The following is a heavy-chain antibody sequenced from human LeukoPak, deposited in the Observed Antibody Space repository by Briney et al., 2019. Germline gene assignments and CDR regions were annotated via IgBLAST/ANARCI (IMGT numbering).Heavy chain of an antibody. D-gene: IGHD3-3*01. CDR2: IRYDGSNK. V-gene: IGHV3-30*02. J-gene: IGHJ1*01. CDR1: GFTFSSYG. Sequence: GGSLRPSWAASGFTFSSYGMHWVRQAAGKGLEWVAFIRYDGSNKYYADSVKGRFTISSNNSKTTLYLQMSRLRTEQTAVYYCARDRAIYVFWSGYGYFQHWGQGTLVPV. CDR3: ARDRAIYVFWSGYGYFQH.